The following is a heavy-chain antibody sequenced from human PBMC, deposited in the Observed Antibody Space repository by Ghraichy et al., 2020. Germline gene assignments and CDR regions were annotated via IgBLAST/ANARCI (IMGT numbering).Heavy chain of an antibody. D-gene: IGHD1-26*01. J-gene: IGHJ4*02. V-gene: IGHV1-2*02. Sequence: ASLKVSCKASGDTFTYYYVHWVRQAPGQGLEWMGWINPNSGGTNYAQKFQGRVAMTRDTSINTTYMELSSLRSDDTAIYYCARGTGSLHERKLDYWGQGTLVTVSS. CDR2: INPNSGGT. CDR1: GDTFTYYY. CDR3: ARGTGSLHERKLDY.